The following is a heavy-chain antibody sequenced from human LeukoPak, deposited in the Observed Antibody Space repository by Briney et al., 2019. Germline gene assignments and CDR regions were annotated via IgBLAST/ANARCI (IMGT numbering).Heavy chain of an antibody. CDR3: ASCGGDCYSWDY. V-gene: IGHV4-4*02. CDR1: GGSISSSNW. CDR2: IYHSGST. Sequence: SETLSLTCAVSGGSISSSNWWSWVRQPPGKGLEWIGEIYHSGSTNYNPSLKSRVTISVDKSKNQFSLKLSSVTAADTAVYYCASCGGDCYSWDYWGQGTLVTVSS. D-gene: IGHD2-21*02. J-gene: IGHJ4*02.